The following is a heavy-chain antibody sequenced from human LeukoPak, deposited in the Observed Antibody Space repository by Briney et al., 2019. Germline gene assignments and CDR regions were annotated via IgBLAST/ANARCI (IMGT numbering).Heavy chain of an antibody. J-gene: IGHJ4*02. CDR2: INHSGST. CDR1: GGSFSGYY. V-gene: IGHV4-34*01. CDR3: ARGVAVSSSGWYNY. Sequence: SETLSLTCAVYGGSFSGYYWSWIRQTPGKGLEWIGEINHSGSTNYNPSLKSRVTISVDTSKNQFSLKLSSVTAADTAVYYCARGVAVSSSGWYNYWGQGTLVTVSS. D-gene: IGHD6-19*01.